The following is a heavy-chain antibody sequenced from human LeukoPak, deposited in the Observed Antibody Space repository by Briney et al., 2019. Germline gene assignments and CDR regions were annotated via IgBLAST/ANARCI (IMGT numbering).Heavy chain of an antibody. D-gene: IGHD2-2*01. CDR2: ISTSSSYI. CDR3: ARDGVVVVPAAQTYYYYYGMDV. Sequence: GGSLRLSCAASGFTFSSYSMNWVRQAPEKGLEWVSSISTSSSYIYYADSVKGRFTISRDNAKNTLYLQMNSLRAEDTAVYYCARDGVVVVPAAQTYYYYYGMDVWGQGTTVTVSS. J-gene: IGHJ6*02. V-gene: IGHV3-21*01. CDR1: GFTFSSYS.